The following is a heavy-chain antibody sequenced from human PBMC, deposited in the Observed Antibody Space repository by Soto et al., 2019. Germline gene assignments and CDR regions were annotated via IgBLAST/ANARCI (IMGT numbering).Heavy chain of an antibody. V-gene: IGHV4-59*01. CDR2: LYNAGST. CDR3: ARDLWGYCGTDCYPLDV. D-gene: IGHD2-21*02. Sequence: QVRLQESGPGLVKPSETLSLTCTVSGGSISRYYLSWIRQPPGKGLEWIGYLYNAGSTIYNPSLKSRVTISVDMSQNQFSLNLKYVTAADTAVYYCARDLWGYCGTDCYPLDVWGQGTTVTVSS. J-gene: IGHJ6*02. CDR1: GGSISRYY.